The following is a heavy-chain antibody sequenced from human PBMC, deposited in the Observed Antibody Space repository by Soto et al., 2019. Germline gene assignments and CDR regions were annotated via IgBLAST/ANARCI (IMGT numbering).Heavy chain of an antibody. CDR2: IIPIFGTA. D-gene: IGHD5-18*01. Sequence: SVKVSCKASGGTFSSYAISWVRQAPGHGLEWMGGIIPIFGTANYAQKFQGRVTITADESTSTAYMELSSLRSEDTAVYYCARDHLTRGYSYGPTDYYYGMDVWGQGTTVTVSS. J-gene: IGHJ6*02. V-gene: IGHV1-69*13. CDR1: GGTFSSYA. CDR3: ARDHLTRGYSYGPTDYYYGMDV.